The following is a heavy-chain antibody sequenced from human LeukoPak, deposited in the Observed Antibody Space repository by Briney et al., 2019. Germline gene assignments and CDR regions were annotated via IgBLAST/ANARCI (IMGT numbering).Heavy chain of an antibody. J-gene: IGHJ4*02. V-gene: IGHV3-30*04. CDR1: GFTFSSYA. D-gene: IGHD5-12*01. CDR2: ISYDGSNK. Sequence: GRSLRLSCAASGFTFSSYAMHWVRQAPGKGLEWVAVISYDGSNKYYADSVKGRFTISRDNPKNTLYLQMNSLRAEDTAVYYCATDFREATQLEGPDYWGQGTLVTVSS. CDR3: ATDFREATQLEGPDY.